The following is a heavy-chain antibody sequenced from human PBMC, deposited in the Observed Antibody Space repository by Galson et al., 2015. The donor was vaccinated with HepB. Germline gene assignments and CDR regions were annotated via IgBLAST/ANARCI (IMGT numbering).Heavy chain of an antibody. CDR3: ARWPYYMVRGVQYYFDS. Sequence: QSGAEVKKPGESLKISCKGSGYSFSTYGIGWVRQMPGKGLEWMGILHPGDSDTRYSPSFQGQVTISADKSISTAYLQWSSLKASDTPMYYCARWPYYMVRGVQYYFDSWGQGTLVTVSS. CDR2: LHPGDSDT. CDR1: GYSFSTYG. D-gene: IGHD3-10*01. J-gene: IGHJ4*02. V-gene: IGHV5-51*01.